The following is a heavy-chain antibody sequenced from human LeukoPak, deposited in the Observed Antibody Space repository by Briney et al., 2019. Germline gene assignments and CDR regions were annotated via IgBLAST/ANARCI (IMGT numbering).Heavy chain of an antibody. CDR1: GGSFSGYY. J-gene: IGHJ6*03. V-gene: IGHV4-34*01. Sequence: SETLSLTCAVYGGSFSGYYWSWIRQPPGKGLEWIGEINHSGSTNYNPSLKSRVTISVDTSKNQFSLKLSSVTAADTAVYYCARHADYYGSGSSRYYYYMDVWGKGTTVTISS. CDR3: ARHADYYGSGSSRYYYYMDV. CDR2: INHSGST. D-gene: IGHD3-10*01.